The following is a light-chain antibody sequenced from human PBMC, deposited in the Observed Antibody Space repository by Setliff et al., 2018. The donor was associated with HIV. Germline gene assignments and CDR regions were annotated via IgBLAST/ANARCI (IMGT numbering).Light chain of an antibody. J-gene: IGLJ3*02. CDR1: SSNIGSHT. V-gene: IGLV1-44*01. CDR3: AAWDDSLNGWV. Sequence: SVLTQAPSASGTPGQRVTISCFGSSSNIGSHTLNWYQQLPGTAPKLLIYSSNQRPSGVPDRFSGSKSGSSASLAISGLQSEDEADYFCAAWDDSLNGWVFGGGTKVTVL. CDR2: SSN.